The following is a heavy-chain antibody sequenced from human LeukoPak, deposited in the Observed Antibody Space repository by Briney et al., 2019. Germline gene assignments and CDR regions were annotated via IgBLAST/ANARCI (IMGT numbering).Heavy chain of an antibody. V-gene: IGHV3-21*04. CDR2: ISSSSSYI. CDR1: GFTFSSYS. CDR3: AKKAGTSWKYYYYMDV. D-gene: IGHD2-2*01. J-gene: IGHJ6*03. Sequence: GGSLRLSCAASGFTFSSYSMNWVRQAPGKGLEWVSSISSSSSYIYYADSVKGRFAISGDNAKNSLYLQMNSLRAEDTAVYYCAKKAGTSWKYYYYMDVWGKGTTVTVSS.